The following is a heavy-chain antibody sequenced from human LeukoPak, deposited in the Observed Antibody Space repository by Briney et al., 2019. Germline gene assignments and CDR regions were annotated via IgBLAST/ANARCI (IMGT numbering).Heavy chain of an antibody. J-gene: IGHJ6*03. D-gene: IGHD6-25*01. V-gene: IGHV3-21*06. Sequence: PGGSLRLSCAPSGFTFTDYSMNWVRQAPGKGLEWVASISTVSTYTFYADSVKGRFSISRDNVTHLLYLQMSSLGPKDTAVYYCARDGSGFYLYNYMDVWGKGTTVTVSS. CDR1: GFTFTDYS. CDR3: ARDGSGFYLYNYMDV. CDR2: ISTVSTYT.